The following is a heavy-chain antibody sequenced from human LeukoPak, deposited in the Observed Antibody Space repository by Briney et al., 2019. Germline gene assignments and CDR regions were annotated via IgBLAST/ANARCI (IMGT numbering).Heavy chain of an antibody. CDR2: ISAYNGNT. V-gene: IGHV1-18*01. Sequence: ASVKVSCKASGYTFTSYGISWVRQAPGQGLEWMGWISAYNGNTNYAQKLQGRVTMTTDTSTSTAYVELRSLRSDDTAVYYCARDPYDILTGYLYWGQGTLVTVSS. CDR3: ARDPYDILTGYLY. D-gene: IGHD3-9*01. J-gene: IGHJ4*02. CDR1: GYTFTSYG.